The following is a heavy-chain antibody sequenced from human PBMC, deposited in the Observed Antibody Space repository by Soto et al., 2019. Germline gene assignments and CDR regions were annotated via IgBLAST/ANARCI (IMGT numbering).Heavy chain of an antibody. CDR2: LSGDGRSS. D-gene: IGHD3-3*01. Sequence: GGSLRLSCAASGFAFSRNNMHWVRQAPGKGPEWLAILSGDGRSSYYADSVKGRFTISRDNSRDTLFLQMNSLRAEDTSVYYCARDYEWNFDWWGQGTLVTVSS. CDR3: ARDYEWNFDW. CDR1: GFAFSRNN. J-gene: IGHJ4*02. V-gene: IGHV3-30*04.